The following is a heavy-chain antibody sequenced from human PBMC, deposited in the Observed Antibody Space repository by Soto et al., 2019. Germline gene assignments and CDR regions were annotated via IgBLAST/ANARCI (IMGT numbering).Heavy chain of an antibody. CDR1: GFTFSSYA. D-gene: IGHD3-22*01. V-gene: IGHV3-30-3*01. Sequence: PGGSLRLSCAASGFTFSSYAMHWVRQAPGKGLEWVAVISYDGSNKYYADSVKGRFTISRDNSKNTLYLQMNSLRAEDTAVYYCARDIGSYYDSSGYYPMPVGYYGMDVWGQGTTVTVSS. CDR3: ARDIGSYYDSSGYYPMPVGYYGMDV. J-gene: IGHJ6*02. CDR2: ISYDGSNK.